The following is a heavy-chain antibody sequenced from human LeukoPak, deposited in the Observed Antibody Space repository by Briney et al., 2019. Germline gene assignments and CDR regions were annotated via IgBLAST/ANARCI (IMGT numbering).Heavy chain of an antibody. Sequence: GGSLRLSCAASGFTFGRYWMNWVRQAPEKGLEWVANMNQDGSEKYYVDSVKGRFTISRDNAKISLYLQMNSLRAEDTAVYYCAGSSDSYGGGWYSYYYMDVWGKGPTVTVSS. J-gene: IGHJ6*03. CDR2: MNQDGSEK. D-gene: IGHD2-21*01. CDR3: AGSSDSYGGGWYSYYYMDV. CDR1: GFTFGRYW. V-gene: IGHV3-7*01.